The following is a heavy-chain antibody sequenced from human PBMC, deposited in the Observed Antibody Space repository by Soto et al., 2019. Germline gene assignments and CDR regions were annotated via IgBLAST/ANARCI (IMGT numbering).Heavy chain of an antibody. D-gene: IGHD2-2*01. CDR1: GDSISSGGYS. CDR3: TRGYCSSSSGNFDWYFDL. Sequence: QGQLQESGSGLVKPSQTLSLTCTVSGDSISSGGYSWSWIRQPPGKGLEWVGYIYHSGSTYYNPSLKSRVTLARDGSKNQFSLKLTSVTAADTAVYYCTRGYCSSSSGNFDWYFDLWGRGTLVTVSS. J-gene: IGHJ2*01. V-gene: IGHV4-30-2*01. CDR2: IYHSGST.